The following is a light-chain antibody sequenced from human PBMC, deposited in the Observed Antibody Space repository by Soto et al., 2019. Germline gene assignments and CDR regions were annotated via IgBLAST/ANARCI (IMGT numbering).Light chain of an antibody. Sequence: EVVLTQSPGTLSLSQGERATLSCRASQSVSGSYLAWYQQKPGQAPRLLIYDASSRATGIPDRFSGSGSGTDFTLTISRLEPEDFAVYYCQQYGSSPRTFGQGTKVDIK. CDR1: QSVSGSY. CDR2: DAS. CDR3: QQYGSSPRT. J-gene: IGKJ1*01. V-gene: IGKV3-20*01.